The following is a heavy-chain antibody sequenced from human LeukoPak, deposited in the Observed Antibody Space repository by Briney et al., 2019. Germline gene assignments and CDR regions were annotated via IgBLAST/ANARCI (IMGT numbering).Heavy chain of an antibody. V-gene: IGHV1-69*01. Sequence: ASVKVSCKASRDTFSSYALSWVRQAPGQGLEWMGGIIPIFGTANYAQKFQGRVTITADESTSTAYMELSSLRSKDTAVYYCARDGGRQYYFDYWGQGTLVTVSS. D-gene: IGHD3-3*01. CDR3: ARDGGRQYYFDY. CDR1: RDTFSSYA. J-gene: IGHJ4*02. CDR2: IIPIFGTA.